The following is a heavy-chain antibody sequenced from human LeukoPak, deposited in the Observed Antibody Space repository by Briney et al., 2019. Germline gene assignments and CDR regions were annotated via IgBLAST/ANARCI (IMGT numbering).Heavy chain of an antibody. J-gene: IGHJ4*02. D-gene: IGHD2/OR15-2a*01. V-gene: IGHV4-38-2*01. CDR3: ARVFSVPYLLDS. CDR1: GHSTTRGYY. Sequence: PSETLSLTCAISGHSTTRGYYWAWFRQSPGMGLEWIATFFQSHRSFYNASLESRVTMSLDTSKSQFSLNLTSVTAANTAVYYCARVFSVPYLLDSWGRGTQVTVSS. CDR2: FFQSHRS.